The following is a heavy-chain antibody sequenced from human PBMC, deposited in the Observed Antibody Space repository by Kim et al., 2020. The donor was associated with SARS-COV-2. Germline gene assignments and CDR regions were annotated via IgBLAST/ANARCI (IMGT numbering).Heavy chain of an antibody. V-gene: IGHV4-39*01. CDR3: AITGLLWFGELGAFDI. Sequence: SLERRVTISVDTSKNQFSLKLSSVTAADTAVYYCAITGLLWFGELGAFDIWGQGTMVTVSS. J-gene: IGHJ3*02. D-gene: IGHD3-10*01.